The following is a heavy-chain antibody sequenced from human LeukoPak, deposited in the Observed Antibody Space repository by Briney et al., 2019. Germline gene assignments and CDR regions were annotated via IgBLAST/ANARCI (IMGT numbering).Heavy chain of an antibody. Sequence: PETLSLTCAVYGGSFRGYNWSWIPQTPGKGLEWIGEINHSGSTNYNPSLKSRVTISVDTSKNQFTLKLSSVTAADTAVYYCARAGGYGYWGQGTLVTVSS. V-gene: IGHV4-34*01. CDR1: GGSFRGYN. J-gene: IGHJ4*02. D-gene: IGHD5-18*01. CDR3: ARAGGYGY. CDR2: INHSGST.